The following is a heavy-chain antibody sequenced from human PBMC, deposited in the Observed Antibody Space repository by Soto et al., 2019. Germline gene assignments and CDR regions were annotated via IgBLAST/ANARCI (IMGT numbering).Heavy chain of an antibody. D-gene: IGHD1-1*01. V-gene: IGHV3-30-3*01. CDR2: ISYAGSNK. CDR1: GFTFSSYA. J-gene: IGHJ6*02. Sequence: QVQLVESGGGVVQPGRSLRLSCAASGFTFSSYAMHWVRQAPGKGLEWVAVISYAGSNKYYADSVKGRFTISRDNSKNTLYLQMNSLRAEDTAVDYCARDRLRYNWNDFPYYYYGMDVWGQGTTVTVSS. CDR3: ARDRLRYNWNDFPYYYYGMDV.